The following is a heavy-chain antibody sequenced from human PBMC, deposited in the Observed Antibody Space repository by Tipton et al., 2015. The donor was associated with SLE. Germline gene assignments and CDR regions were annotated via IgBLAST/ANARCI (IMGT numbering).Heavy chain of an antibody. CDR2: IYYSGST. D-gene: IGHD4-17*01. J-gene: IGHJ3*02. CDR1: GGSISSYY. Sequence: TLSLTCTVSGGSISSYYWSWIRLPPGKGLEWIGYIYYSGSTNYNPSLKSRVTISVDTSKNQFSLKLSSVTAADTAVYYCARGGYGDYSVLPAFDIWGQGTMVTVSS. CDR3: ARGGYGDYSVLPAFDI. V-gene: IGHV4-59*01.